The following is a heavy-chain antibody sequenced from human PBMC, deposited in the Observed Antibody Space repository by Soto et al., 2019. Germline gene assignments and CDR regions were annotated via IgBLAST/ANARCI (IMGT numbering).Heavy chain of an antibody. V-gene: IGHV3-30*18. Sequence: PGGSLRLSCAASGFTFSSYGMHWVRQAPGKGLEWVAVISYDGSNKYYADSVKGRFTISRDNSKNTLYLQMNSLRAEDTAVYYCAKDGYGSGSYYTLGYFDYWGQGTLVTVSS. D-gene: IGHD3-10*01. CDR2: ISYDGSNK. J-gene: IGHJ4*02. CDR3: AKDGYGSGSYYTLGYFDY. CDR1: GFTFSSYG.